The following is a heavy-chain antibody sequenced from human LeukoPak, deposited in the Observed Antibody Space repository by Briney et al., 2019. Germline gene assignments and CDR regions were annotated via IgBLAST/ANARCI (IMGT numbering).Heavy chain of an antibody. CDR3: ATDN. Sequence: GGSLRLSCAASGFTFSSYVMNWVRQAPGKGLEWVSTISADGGSTFYTDSVKGRFTISRDNSKKTLYLQVNTLRAEDTAVYYCATDNWGQGTLVTVSS. CDR2: ISADGGST. V-gene: IGHV3-23*01. J-gene: IGHJ4*02. CDR1: GFTFSSYV.